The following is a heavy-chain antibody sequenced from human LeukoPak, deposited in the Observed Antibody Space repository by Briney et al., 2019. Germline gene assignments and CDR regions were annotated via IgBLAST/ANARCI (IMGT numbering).Heavy chain of an antibody. V-gene: IGHV1-69*06. CDR3: ARDRVCSSTSCYSTPFDY. D-gene: IGHD2-2*01. CDR1: GGTFTSYA. Sequence: SVKVSCKASGGTFTSYAISWVRQAPGQGLEWMGGIIPIFGTANYAQKFQGRVTITADKSTSTAYMGLSSLRSEDTAVYYCARDRVCSSTSCYSTPFDYWGQGTLVTVSS. J-gene: IGHJ4*02. CDR2: IIPIFGTA.